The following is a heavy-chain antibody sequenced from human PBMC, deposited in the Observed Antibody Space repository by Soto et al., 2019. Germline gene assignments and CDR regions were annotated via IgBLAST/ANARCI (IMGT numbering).Heavy chain of an antibody. Sequence: ASVKVSSKASGDTFISYDINWLRHAIGRGLEGMEWMNPNNGNTGYAKNFQGSLTMTRNTSINTAYMELSSLRSEDTSVYYCARDYGDSYYYYHVMDVWGQGTTVTVSS. CDR1: GDTFISYD. V-gene: IGHV1-8*01. CDR3: ARDYGDSYYYYHVMDV. D-gene: IGHD4-17*01. CDR2: MNPNNGNT. J-gene: IGHJ6*02.